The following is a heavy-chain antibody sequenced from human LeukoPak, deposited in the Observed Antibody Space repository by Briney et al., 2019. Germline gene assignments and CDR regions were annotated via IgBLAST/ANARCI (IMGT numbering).Heavy chain of an antibody. J-gene: IGHJ4*02. V-gene: IGHV3-53*01. D-gene: IGHD2-15*01. CDR3: ARCSGGSCYSGLDY. CDR1: GFTFSSNA. Sequence: GGSLRLSCAASGFTFSSNAMSWVRQAPGKGLEWVSVIYSGGSTYYADSVKGRFTISRDNSKNTLYLQMNSLRAEDTAVYYCARCSGGSCYSGLDYWGQGTLVTVSS. CDR2: IYSGGST.